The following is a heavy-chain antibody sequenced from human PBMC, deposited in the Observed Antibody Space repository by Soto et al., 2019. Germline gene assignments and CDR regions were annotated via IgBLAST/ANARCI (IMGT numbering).Heavy chain of an antibody. CDR3: ARQEGATVLFYYGMDV. CDR2: IYPGDSDT. D-gene: IGHD1-26*01. V-gene: IGHV5-51*01. CDR1: GYNFTNYW. Sequence: GESLKISCKGSGYNFTNYWIGWVRQMPGKGLEWMVIIYPGDSDTRYSPSFQGQVTISADKSISAAHLQRSSLKASDTAMYFCARQEGATVLFYYGMDVWGQGTTVTVSS. J-gene: IGHJ6*02.